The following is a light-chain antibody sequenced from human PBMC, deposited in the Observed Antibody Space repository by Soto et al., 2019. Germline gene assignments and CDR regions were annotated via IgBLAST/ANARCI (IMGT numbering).Light chain of an antibody. Sequence: QSALTQPASVSGSHGPSITISCTGTSSDVGGYNYVSWYQQHPGKAPKLMIYEVSNRPSGVSNRFSGSKSGNTASLTISELQAEDEADYYCISYTRSSIYVFGNGTKVT. CDR2: EVS. J-gene: IGLJ1*01. CDR1: SSDVGGYNY. V-gene: IGLV2-14*01. CDR3: ISYTRSSIYV.